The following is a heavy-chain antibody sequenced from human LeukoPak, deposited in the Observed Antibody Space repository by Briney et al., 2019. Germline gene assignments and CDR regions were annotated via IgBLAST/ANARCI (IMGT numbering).Heavy chain of an antibody. J-gene: IGHJ4*02. D-gene: IGHD5-18*01. Sequence: ASVKVSCPASGYTFTSYDINWVRQATGQGLEWMGWMNPNSGNTGYAQKFQGRVTITRNTSISTAYMELSSLRSEDTAVYYCARGYSYGYEADYGGQGTLVTVSS. CDR1: GYTFTSYD. CDR3: ARGYSYGYEADY. CDR2: MNPNSGNT. V-gene: IGHV1-8*03.